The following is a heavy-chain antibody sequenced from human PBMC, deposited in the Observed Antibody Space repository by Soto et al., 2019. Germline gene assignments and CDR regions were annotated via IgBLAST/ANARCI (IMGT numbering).Heavy chain of an antibody. CDR1: GFTFSNFA. CDR3: AKVFSPEGGNYFDH. J-gene: IGHJ4*02. Sequence: GGSLSLSCAASGFTFSNFAMNWVRQAPGKGLEWVSAISNSFSDGNTHYADSVKGRFTISRDNDKNTVFLEIDSLRAEDTAVYYCAKVFSPEGGNYFDHWGPGTLVTVSS. V-gene: IGHV3-23*01. CDR2: ISNSFSDGNT.